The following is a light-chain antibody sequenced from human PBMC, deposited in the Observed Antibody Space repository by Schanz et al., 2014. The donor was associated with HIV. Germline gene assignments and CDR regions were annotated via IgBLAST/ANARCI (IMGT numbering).Light chain of an antibody. CDR3: SSYTTRNTRV. Sequence: QSALTQPASVSGSPGQSITISCTGTSSDVGSYNLVSWYQQHPGKAPKLMIYDVTKRPSGVPDRFSGSKSGNTASLTISGLQPEDEAAYYCSSYTTRNTRVFGGGTKLTVL. CDR1: SSDVGSYNL. V-gene: IGLV2-14*02. J-gene: IGLJ3*02. CDR2: DVT.